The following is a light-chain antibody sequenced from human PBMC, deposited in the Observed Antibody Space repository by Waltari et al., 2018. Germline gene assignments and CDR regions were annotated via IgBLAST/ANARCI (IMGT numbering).Light chain of an antibody. CDR1: QCVSRTC. CDR3: QHYVRLPAT. Sequence: EIXLTQXPGTLSLSPXEXXXLSCRAVQCVSRTCAWYQQKPGHAPTLRIYGACIGAPIIPDSFTGSGSGTYFILTISSLEPEDFAIYFCQHYVRLPATFGQGTKVEIK. V-gene: IGKV3-20*01. CDR2: GAC. J-gene: IGKJ1*01.